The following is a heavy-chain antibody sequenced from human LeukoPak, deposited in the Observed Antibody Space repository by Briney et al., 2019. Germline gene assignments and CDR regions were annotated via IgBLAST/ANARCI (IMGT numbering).Heavy chain of an antibody. D-gene: IGHD6-19*01. CDR1: GFTFDDYA. CDR2: ISWNSGSI. J-gene: IGHJ4*02. CDR3: AKDPRPYSSGWSPFDY. Sequence: PGGSLRLSCAASGFTFDDYAMHWARQAPGEGLEWVSGISWNSGSIGYADSVKGRFTISRDNAKNSLYLQMNSLRAEDTALYYCAKDPRPYSSGWSPFDYWGQGTLVTVSS. V-gene: IGHV3-9*01.